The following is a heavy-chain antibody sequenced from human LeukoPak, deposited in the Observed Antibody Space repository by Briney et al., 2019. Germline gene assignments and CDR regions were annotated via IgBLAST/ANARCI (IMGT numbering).Heavy chain of an antibody. Sequence: GGSLRLSCAASGFTYSSFAMHWVRQAPGKGLEWVAVISYDGSNKYYADSVKGRFTISRDNSKNTLYLQMNSLRAEDTAAYYCARDLGSQQLEALGSFDYWGQGTLVTVSS. CDR1: GFTYSSFA. CDR2: ISYDGSNK. CDR3: ARDLGSQQLEALGSFDY. J-gene: IGHJ4*02. V-gene: IGHV3-30*04. D-gene: IGHD6-13*01.